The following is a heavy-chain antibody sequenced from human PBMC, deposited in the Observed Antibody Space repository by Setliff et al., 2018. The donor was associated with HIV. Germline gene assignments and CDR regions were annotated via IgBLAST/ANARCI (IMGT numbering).Heavy chain of an antibody. D-gene: IGHD6-19*01. CDR1: GGTFSSYA. Sequence: GASVKVSCKASGGTFSSYAISWVRQAPGQGLEWMGGIIPIFGTAKYSQKFQGRVSIARDTSASTAYMELSSLRSEDTAVYYCARVQTMAVAGTQYYYMDVWGKGTTVTVSS. CDR2: IIPIFGTA. J-gene: IGHJ6*03. CDR3: ARVQTMAVAGTQYYYMDV. V-gene: IGHV1-69*05.